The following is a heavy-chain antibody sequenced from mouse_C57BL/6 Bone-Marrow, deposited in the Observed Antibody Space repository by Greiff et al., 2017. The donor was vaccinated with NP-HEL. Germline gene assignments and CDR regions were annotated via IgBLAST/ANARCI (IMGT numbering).Heavy chain of an antibody. CDR2: ISSGSSTI. Sequence: EVHLVESGGGLVKPGGSLKLSCAASGFTFSDYGMHWVRQAPEKGLEWVAYISSGSSTIYYADTVKGRFTISRDNAKNTLFLQMTSLRSEDTAMYYCARWDYYGSPFAYWGQGTLVTVSA. CDR1: GFTFSDYG. J-gene: IGHJ3*01. D-gene: IGHD1-1*01. V-gene: IGHV5-17*01. CDR3: ARWDYYGSPFAY.